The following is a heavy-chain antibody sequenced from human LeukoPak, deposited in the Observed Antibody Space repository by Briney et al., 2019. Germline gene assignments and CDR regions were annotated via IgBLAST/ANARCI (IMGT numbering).Heavy chain of an antibody. J-gene: IGHJ5*02. CDR2: IYYSGST. CDR3: ARAPRITIFGVVKNWFDP. D-gene: IGHD3-3*01. V-gene: IGHV4-39*07. CDR1: GGSISSSSYY. Sequence: PSETLSLTCTASGGSISSSSYYWGWIRQPPGKGLEWIGSIYYSGSTYYNPSLKSRVTISVDTSKNQFSLKLSSVTAADTAVYYCARAPRITIFGVVKNWFDPWGQGTLVTVSS.